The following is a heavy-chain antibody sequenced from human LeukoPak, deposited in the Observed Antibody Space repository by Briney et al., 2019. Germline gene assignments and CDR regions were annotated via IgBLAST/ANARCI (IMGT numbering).Heavy chain of an antibody. CDR3: ARDRSSGGIFGY. Sequence: SETLSLTCTVSGGSISSYYWSWIRQPPGKGLEWIGYIYYSGSTNYNPSLKSRVTISVDTSKNQFSLKLSSVTAADTAVYYCARDRSSGGIFGYWGQGTLVTVSS. D-gene: IGHD6-19*01. V-gene: IGHV4-59*01. CDR1: GGSISSYY. CDR2: IYYSGST. J-gene: IGHJ4*02.